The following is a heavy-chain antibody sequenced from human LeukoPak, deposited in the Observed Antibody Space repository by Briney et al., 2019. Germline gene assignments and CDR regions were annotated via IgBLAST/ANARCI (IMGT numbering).Heavy chain of an antibody. CDR3: AVDTAMADAFDI. D-gene: IGHD5-18*01. Sequence: SETLSLTCTVSGGSIRSSYYYWGWIRQPPGKGLEWIGSIYDSGSTYYNPSLKSRVTISVDTSKNQFSLKLNSVTAADTAVYYCAVDTAMADAFDIWGQGTMVTVSS. CDR1: GGSIRSSYYY. CDR2: IYDSGST. V-gene: IGHV4-39*01. J-gene: IGHJ3*02.